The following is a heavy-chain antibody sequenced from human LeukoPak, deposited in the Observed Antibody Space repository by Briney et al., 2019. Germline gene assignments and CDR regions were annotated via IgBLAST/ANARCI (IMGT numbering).Heavy chain of an antibody. J-gene: IGHJ4*02. V-gene: IGHV4-34*01. CDR1: GGSFSGYY. D-gene: IGHD2-2*01. CDR2: INHSGST. CDR3: ARGEVGNTSWSDY. Sequence: SGTLSLTCAVYGGSFSGYYWSWIRQPPGKGLEWIGEINHSGSTNYNPSLKSRVTISVDTSKNQFSLKLSSVTAADTAVYYCARGEVGNTSWSDYWGQGTLVTVSS.